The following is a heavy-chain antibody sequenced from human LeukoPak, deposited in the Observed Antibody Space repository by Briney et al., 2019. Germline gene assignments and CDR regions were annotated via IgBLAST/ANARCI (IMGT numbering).Heavy chain of an antibody. CDR3: ARGVAGTVHFDY. D-gene: IGHD6-19*01. CDR2: INPNSGGT. J-gene: IGHJ4*02. CDR1: GYTFTGYY. Sequence: ASVKVSCKASGYTFTGYYMNWVRQAPGQGLEWMGWINPNSGGTNYAQKFQGRVTMTRDTSISTAYMELSRLRSDDTAVYYCARGVAGTVHFDYWGQGTLVTVSS. V-gene: IGHV1-2*02.